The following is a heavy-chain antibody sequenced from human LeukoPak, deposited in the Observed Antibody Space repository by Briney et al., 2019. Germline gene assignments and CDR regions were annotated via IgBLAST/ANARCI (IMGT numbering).Heavy chain of an antibody. V-gene: IGHV4-34*01. CDR2: INHSGST. Sequence: PSETLSLTCAVYGGSFSGYYWSWIRQPPGKGLEWIGEINHSGSTNYNPSLKSRVTISVDTSKNPFSLKLSSVTAADTAVYYCARGYRRSDYWGQGTLVTVSS. D-gene: IGHD4-11*01. CDR1: GGSFSGYY. CDR3: ARGYRRSDY. J-gene: IGHJ4*02.